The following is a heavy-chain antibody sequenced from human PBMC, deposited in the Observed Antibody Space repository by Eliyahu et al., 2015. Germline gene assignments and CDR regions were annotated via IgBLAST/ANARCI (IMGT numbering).Heavy chain of an antibody. Sequence: EVQLVESGGGLVQPGGSLKLSCAASGFXFRGSAMHWVRQASGKGLEWVGRIRSKANSYATAYAASVKGRFTISRDDSKNTAYLQMNSLKTEDTAVYYCTRRLQLWFAFDIWGQGTMVTVSS. CDR3: TRRLQLWFAFDI. CDR2: IRSKANSYAT. D-gene: IGHD5-18*01. V-gene: IGHV3-73*01. CDR1: GFXFRGSA. J-gene: IGHJ3*02.